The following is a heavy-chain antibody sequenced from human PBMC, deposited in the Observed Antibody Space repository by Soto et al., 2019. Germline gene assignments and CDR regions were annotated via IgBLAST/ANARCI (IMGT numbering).Heavy chain of an antibody. CDR3: ARELETLATPLDF. V-gene: IGHV1-2*02. J-gene: IGHJ4*02. Sequence: ASVKVSCKASGYTFTSFYINWVRQAPGQRPEWLGWINPRSAATNYAQNFQGRVTMTRDTSTDTAYMELSSLRSDDTAVYYCARELETLATPLDFWGQGTLVTVSS. CDR2: INPRSAAT. CDR1: GYTFTSFY. D-gene: IGHD3-3*02.